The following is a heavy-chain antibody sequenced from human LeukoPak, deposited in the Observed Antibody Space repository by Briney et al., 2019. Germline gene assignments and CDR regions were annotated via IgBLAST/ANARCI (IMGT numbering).Heavy chain of an antibody. Sequence: ASVEVSCKDSGYTFSNYGISWVRQAPGQGLEWMGWISGYNGNTKNAQKLQGRVTITADESTSTAYMELSSLRSEDTAVYYCARHLNYYDSSGPADYWGQGTLVTVSS. CDR2: ISGYNGNT. V-gene: IGHV1-18*01. CDR3: ARHLNYYDSSGPADY. J-gene: IGHJ4*02. D-gene: IGHD3-22*01. CDR1: GYTFSNYG.